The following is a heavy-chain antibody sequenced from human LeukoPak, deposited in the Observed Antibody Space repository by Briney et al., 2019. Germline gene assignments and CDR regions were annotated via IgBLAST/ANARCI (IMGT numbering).Heavy chain of an antibody. CDR2: ISWNSDSV. CDR3: ARDMGRHVVVVTAILDY. CDR1: GFTFDDYA. Sequence: GGSLRLSCAASGFTFDDYAIHWVRQAPGKGLEWVSGISWNSDSVAYADSVKGRFTISRDNAKNSLYLQMSSLRAEDTALYYCARDMGRHVVVVTAILDYWGQGTLVTVS. J-gene: IGHJ4*02. V-gene: IGHV3-9*01. D-gene: IGHD2-21*02.